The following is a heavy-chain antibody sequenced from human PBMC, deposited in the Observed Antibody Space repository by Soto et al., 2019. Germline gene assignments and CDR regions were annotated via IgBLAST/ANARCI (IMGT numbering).Heavy chain of an antibody. J-gene: IGHJ6*03. D-gene: IGHD1-7*01. CDR2: ISSSSSYI. CDR3: ARDGNYDDFYYYMDV. V-gene: IGHV3-21*01. Sequence: EVQLVESGGGLVKPGGSLRLSCAASGFTFSSYSMNWVRQAPGKGLEWVSSISSSSSYIYYADSVKGRFTISRDNAKNSLYLQMNSLRAEDTAVYYCARDGNYDDFYYYMDVWGKGTTVTVSS. CDR1: GFTFSSYS.